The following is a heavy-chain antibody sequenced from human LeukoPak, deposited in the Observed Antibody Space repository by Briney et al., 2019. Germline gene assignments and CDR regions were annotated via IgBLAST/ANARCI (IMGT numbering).Heavy chain of an antibody. CDR1: GFTFSSYA. CDR2: ISGSGGST. Sequence: GGALRLSCAASGFTFSSYAMSWVRQAPGKGLEWVSAISGSGGSTYYADSVTGRFTISRHNSKNTLYLPMNSLRAEDTAVYYCAKHINVNAVADFQHWGQGTLVTVSS. V-gene: IGHV3-23*01. J-gene: IGHJ1*01. D-gene: IGHD6-19*01. CDR3: AKHINVNAVADFQH.